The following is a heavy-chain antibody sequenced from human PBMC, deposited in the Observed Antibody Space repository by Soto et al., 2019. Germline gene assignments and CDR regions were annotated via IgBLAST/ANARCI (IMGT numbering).Heavy chain of an antibody. V-gene: IGHV4-39*01. CDR2: IYYSGST. Sequence: SETLSLTCTVSGGSISSSSYYWGWIRQPPGKGLEWIGSIYYSGSTYYNPSLKSRVTISVDKSKNQFSLKLSYVTAADTAVYYCANSRETGDDVADWYFDLWGRGTLVTVSS. D-gene: IGHD7-27*01. CDR1: GGSISSSSYY. CDR3: ANSRETGDDVADWYFDL. J-gene: IGHJ2*01.